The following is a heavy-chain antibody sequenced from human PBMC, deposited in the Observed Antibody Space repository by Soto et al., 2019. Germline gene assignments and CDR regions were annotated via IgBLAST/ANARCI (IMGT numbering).Heavy chain of an antibody. CDR3: ARITIFGVVIAEMVDY. D-gene: IGHD3-3*01. CDR2: ISAYNGNT. CDR1: GYTFTSYG. Sequence: ASVKVSCKASGYTFTSYGISWVRQAPGQGLEWMGWISAYNGNTNYAQKLQGRVTMTTDTSTSTAYMELRSLRSDDTAVYYCARITIFGVVIAEMVDYWGQGNLVTVSS. V-gene: IGHV1-18*01. J-gene: IGHJ4*02.